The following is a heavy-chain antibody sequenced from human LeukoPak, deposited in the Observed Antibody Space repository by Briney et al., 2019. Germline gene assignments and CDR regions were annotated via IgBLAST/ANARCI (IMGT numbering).Heavy chain of an antibody. CDR2: IRYDGGIK. J-gene: IGHJ4*02. D-gene: IGHD3-22*01. CDR3: AKPYYYDSSGYSHTDY. CDR1: GFTFSTYG. V-gene: IGHV3-30*02. Sequence: PGGSLRLSCAASGFTFSTYGMHWVRQAPGKGLEGVAFIRYDGGIKYYADSVKGRFTISRDNSKNTLYLQMNSLRAEDTAVYYCAKPYYYDSSGYSHTDYWGQGTLVTVSS.